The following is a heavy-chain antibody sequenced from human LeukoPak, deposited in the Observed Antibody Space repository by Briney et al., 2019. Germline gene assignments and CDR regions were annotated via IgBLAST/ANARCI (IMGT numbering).Heavy chain of an antibody. CDR2: LYSGGDT. CDR3: ARHPYSSSWLDY. V-gene: IGHV3-53*01. D-gene: IGHD6-13*01. Sequence: GGSLRLSCAASGFTVSSNYMSWVRQAPGEGLEWVSILYSGGDTYYAGSVKGRFTISRDNFKNTLYLQMNTLRVEDTAVYYCARHPYSSSWLDYWGQGILVTVSS. J-gene: IGHJ4*02. CDR1: GFTVSSNY.